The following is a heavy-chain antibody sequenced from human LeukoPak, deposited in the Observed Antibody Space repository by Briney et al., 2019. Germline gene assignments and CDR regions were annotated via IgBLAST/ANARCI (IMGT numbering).Heavy chain of an antibody. J-gene: IGHJ4*02. Sequence: ASVKVSCKASGYTFTSYGISWVRQAPGQGLEWMGWISAYNGNTNYAQKLQGRVTMTTDTSTSTAYMELRSLRSDDTAVYYCARAMGQADELWVGLGYWGQGTLVTVSS. CDR1: GYTFTSYG. CDR2: ISAYNGNT. V-gene: IGHV1-18*01. CDR3: ARAMGQADELWVGLGY. D-gene: IGHD5-18*01.